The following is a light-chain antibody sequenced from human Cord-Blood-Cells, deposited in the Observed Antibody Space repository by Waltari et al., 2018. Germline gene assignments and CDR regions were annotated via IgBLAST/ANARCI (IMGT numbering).Light chain of an antibody. CDR1: RSDVGSYNL. CDR2: EGS. J-gene: IGLJ2*01. V-gene: IGLV2-23*01. CDR3: CSYAGSSTSV. Sequence: QSALPQPASVSGSPGQSINISCTGTRSDVGSYNLVSWYQQHPGKAPKLMIYEGSKRPSGVSNRFSGSKSGNTASLTISGLQAEDEADYYCCSYAGSSTSVFGGGTKLTVL.